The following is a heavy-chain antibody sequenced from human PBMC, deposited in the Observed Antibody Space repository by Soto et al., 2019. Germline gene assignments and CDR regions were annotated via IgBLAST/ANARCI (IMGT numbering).Heavy chain of an antibody. J-gene: IGHJ4*02. CDR1: GGSFSGYY. CDR3: ARMVYSNYGPPILDY. CDR2: INHSGST. D-gene: IGHD4-4*01. V-gene: IGHV4-34*01. Sequence: SETLSLTCAVYGGSFSGYYWSWIRQPPGKGLEWIGEINHSGSTNYNPSLKSRVTISVDTSKNQFSLKLSSVTAADTAVYYCARMVYSNYGPPILDYWGQGTLVTVSS.